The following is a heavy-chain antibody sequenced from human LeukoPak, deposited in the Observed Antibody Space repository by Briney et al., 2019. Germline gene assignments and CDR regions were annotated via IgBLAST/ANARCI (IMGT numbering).Heavy chain of an antibody. J-gene: IGHJ5*02. CDR3: ARHLLGYCSGGSCYEGFDP. CDR1: GFTFSSYW. D-gene: IGHD2-15*01. Sequence: GGSLRLSCAASGFTFSSYWMSWVRQAPGKGLEWVSAISGSGGSTYYADSVKGRFTISRDNSKNTLYLQMNSLRAEDTAVYYCARHLLGYCSGGSCYEGFDPWGQGTLVTVSS. V-gene: IGHV3-23*01. CDR2: ISGSGGST.